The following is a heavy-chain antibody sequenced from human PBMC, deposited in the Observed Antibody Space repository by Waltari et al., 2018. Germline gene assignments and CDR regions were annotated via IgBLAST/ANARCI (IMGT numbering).Heavy chain of an antibody. Sequence: QVQLVQSGAEVKKPGSSVKVSCKASGGTFSSYAISWLRQSPGQGLEWMGGIIPIFGTANYAQKFQGRVTITADESTSTAYMELSSLRSEDTAVYYCARKVWAGTGTMYYFDYWGQGTLVTVSS. CDR1: GGTFSSYA. CDR2: IIPIFGTA. J-gene: IGHJ4*02. CDR3: ARKVWAGTGTMYYFDY. D-gene: IGHD1-7*01. V-gene: IGHV1-69*12.